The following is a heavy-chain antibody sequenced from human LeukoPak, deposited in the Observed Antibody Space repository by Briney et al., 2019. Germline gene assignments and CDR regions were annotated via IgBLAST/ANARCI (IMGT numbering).Heavy chain of an antibody. J-gene: IGHJ3*02. V-gene: IGHV4-59*06. CDR1: GGSISSYY. CDR3: ARVRLGSRLRYPPRDAFDI. CDR2: IYYSGST. Sequence: SETLSLTCTVSGGSISSYYWSWIRQHPGKGLEWIGYIYYSGSTYYNPSLKSRVTISVDTSKNQFSLKLSSVTAADTAVYYCARVRLGSRLRYPPRDAFDIWGQGTMVTVSS. D-gene: IGHD5/OR15-5a*01.